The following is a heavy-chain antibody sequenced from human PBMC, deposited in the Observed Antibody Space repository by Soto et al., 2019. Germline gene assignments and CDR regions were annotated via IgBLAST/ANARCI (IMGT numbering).Heavy chain of an antibody. Sequence: ASVKVSWKASGGTFSSYAISWVRQAPGQGLEWMGVINPSDGSTYSAQKFQGRVTMTRDTSTSTVYLELSSLRAEDSAMYYCVRDRFGYGDSGDWGQGTLVTVSS. V-gene: IGHV1-46*01. J-gene: IGHJ4*02. CDR2: INPSDGST. D-gene: IGHD4-17*01. CDR3: VRDRFGYGDSGD. CDR1: GGTFSSYA.